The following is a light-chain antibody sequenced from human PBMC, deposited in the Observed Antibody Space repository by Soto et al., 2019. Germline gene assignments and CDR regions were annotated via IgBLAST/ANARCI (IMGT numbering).Light chain of an antibody. CDR3: QTYNNWPYT. J-gene: IGKJ2*01. CDR1: QSVRSN. Sequence: EIVMTQSTATLSVSPGEGATLSCRASQSVRSNLAWYRQKPGQAPSLLIYGASTRASGIPAKFSVSGSGTEFALTISSLQSEDFAVYYCQTYNNWPYTFGQGTRLEIK. CDR2: GAS. V-gene: IGKV3-15*01.